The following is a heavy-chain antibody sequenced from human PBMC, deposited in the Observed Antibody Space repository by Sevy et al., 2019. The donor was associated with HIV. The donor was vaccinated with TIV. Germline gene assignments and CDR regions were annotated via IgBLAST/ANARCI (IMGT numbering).Heavy chain of an antibody. CDR1: GFTFSSYG. Sequence: GGSLRLSCAASGFTFSSYGMHWVRQAPGKGLEWVAVIWYDGSNKYYADSVNGRFTISRDNSKNTLYLQMNSLRAEDTAVYYCARAPYPIVVVPAAIYNYMDVWGKGTTVTVSS. V-gene: IGHV3-33*01. D-gene: IGHD2-2*01. CDR2: IWYDGSNK. J-gene: IGHJ6*03. CDR3: ARAPYPIVVVPAAIYNYMDV.